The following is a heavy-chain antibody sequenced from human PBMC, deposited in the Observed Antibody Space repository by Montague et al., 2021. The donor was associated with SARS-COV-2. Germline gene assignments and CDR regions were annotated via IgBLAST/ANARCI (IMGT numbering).Heavy chain of an antibody. V-gene: IGHV3-48*04. CDR2: ISSSGSTI. J-gene: IGHJ4*02. D-gene: IGHD6-13*01. CDR1: GFTFSSYS. Sequence: SLRLSCAASGFTFSSYSMNWVRQAPGKGLEWVSYISSSGSTIYYADSAKGRFTISRDNAKNSLYLQMNSLRVEDTAVYYCATRGGIYYWCQGTLVTVSS. CDR3: ATRGGIYY.